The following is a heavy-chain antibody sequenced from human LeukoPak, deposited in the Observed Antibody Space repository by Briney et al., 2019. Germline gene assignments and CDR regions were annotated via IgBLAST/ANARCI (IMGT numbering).Heavy chain of an antibody. D-gene: IGHD1-26*01. Sequence: SETLSLACAVYGGSFSGYYWSWIRQPPGKGLEWIGEINHSGSTNYNPSLKSRVTISVDTSKNQFSLKLSSVTAADTAVYYCARGEWVLGYWGQGTLVTVSS. V-gene: IGHV4-34*01. CDR2: INHSGST. CDR3: ARGEWVLGY. J-gene: IGHJ4*02. CDR1: GGSFSGYY.